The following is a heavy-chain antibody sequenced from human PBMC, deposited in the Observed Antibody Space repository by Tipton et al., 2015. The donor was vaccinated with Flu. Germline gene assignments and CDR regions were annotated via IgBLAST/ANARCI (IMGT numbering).Heavy chain of an antibody. CDR2: ICPGSP. Sequence: LRLSCEVSGDSISSDYYWGWVRQPPGKGLEWIGNICPGSPYYNPSLKSRVTISVARSKKQFSLQLRSVTAADTAVYYCARDPSLGMPDYFDHWGQGTLVTASS. CDR1: GDSISSDYY. CDR3: ARDPSLGMPDYFDH. V-gene: IGHV4-38-2*02. D-gene: IGHD2-2*01. J-gene: IGHJ4*02.